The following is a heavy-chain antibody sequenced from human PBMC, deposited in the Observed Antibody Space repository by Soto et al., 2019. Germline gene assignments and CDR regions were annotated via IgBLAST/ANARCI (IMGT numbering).Heavy chain of an antibody. D-gene: IGHD3-22*01. CDR1: GYTFTSYG. Sequence: QVQLVQSGAEVKKPGASVKVSCKASGYTFTSYGISWVRQAPGQGLEWMGWISAYNGNTNYAQKLQGRVIMTTDTSTSTAYMELRSLRSDDTAVYYCARGQYYYDSSGYYHPLPGMDVWGQGTTVTVSS. J-gene: IGHJ6*02. V-gene: IGHV1-18*01. CDR3: ARGQYYYDSSGYYHPLPGMDV. CDR2: ISAYNGNT.